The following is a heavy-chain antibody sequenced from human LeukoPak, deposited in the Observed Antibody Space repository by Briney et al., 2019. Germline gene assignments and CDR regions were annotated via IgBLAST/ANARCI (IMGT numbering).Heavy chain of an antibody. J-gene: IGHJ3*02. CDR2: ISSSSSYI. D-gene: IGHD3-16*01. CDR1: GFTFSSYS. CDR3: ATDATYYDYVFDI. V-gene: IGHV3-21*01. Sequence: PGGSLRLSCAASGFTFSSYSMNWVRQAPGKGLEWVSSISSSSSYIYYADSVKGRFTISRDNAKNSLYLQMNSLRAEDTAVYYCATDATYYDYVFDIWGQGTMVTVSS.